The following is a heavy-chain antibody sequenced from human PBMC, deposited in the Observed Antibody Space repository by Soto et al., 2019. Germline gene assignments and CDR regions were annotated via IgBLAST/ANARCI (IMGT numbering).Heavy chain of an antibody. Sequence: PSETLSLTCAVYGGSFSGYYWSWIRQPPGEGLEWIGEINHSGSTNYNPSLKSRVTISVDTSKNQFSLKLSSVTAADTAVYYCASRQSSPITMVRGVPFDYWGQGTLVTVSS. CDR3: ASRQSSPITMVRGVPFDY. V-gene: IGHV4-34*01. CDR2: INHSGST. D-gene: IGHD3-10*01. CDR1: GGSFSGYY. J-gene: IGHJ4*02.